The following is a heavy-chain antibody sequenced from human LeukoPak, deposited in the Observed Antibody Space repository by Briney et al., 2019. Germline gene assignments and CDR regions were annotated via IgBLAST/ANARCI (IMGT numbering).Heavy chain of an antibody. J-gene: IGHJ4*02. D-gene: IGHD1-26*01. V-gene: IGHV4-59*01. CDR1: GVSISSYY. Sequence: PSETLSLTCTVSGVSISSYYWSWIRQPPGKGLEWIGYIYYSGSTNYNPSLKSRVTISVDTSKNQFSLKLSSVTAADTAVYYCARGEGIVGATFHYWGQGTLVTVSS. CDR3: ARGEGIVGATFHY. CDR2: IYYSGST.